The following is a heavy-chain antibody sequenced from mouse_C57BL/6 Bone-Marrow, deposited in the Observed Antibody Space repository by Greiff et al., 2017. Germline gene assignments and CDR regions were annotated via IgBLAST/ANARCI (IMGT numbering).Heavy chain of an antibody. J-gene: IGHJ2*01. V-gene: IGHV1-54*01. CDR2: LNPGSGGT. CDR3: ARQLRLYYFDY. CDR1: GYAFTNYL. D-gene: IGHD3-2*02. Sequence: VKLQESGAELVRPGTSVKVSCKASGYAFTNYLIEWVKQRPGQGLEWIGVLNPGSGGTNYNEKFKGKATLTAEKSSSTAYMQLSSLTSEDSAVYFCARQLRLYYFDYWGQGTTLTVSS.